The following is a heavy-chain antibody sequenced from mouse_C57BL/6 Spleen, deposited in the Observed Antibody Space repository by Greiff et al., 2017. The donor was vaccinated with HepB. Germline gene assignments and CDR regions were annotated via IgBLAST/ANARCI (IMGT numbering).Heavy chain of an antibody. CDR1: GFTFSSYA. CDR3: ASLLTTVVAKDYYAMDY. CDR2: ISDGGSYT. V-gene: IGHV5-4*01. J-gene: IGHJ4*01. Sequence: EVHLVESGGGLVKPGGSLKLSCVASGFTFSSYAMSWVRQTPEKRLEWVATISDGGSYTYYPDNVKGRFTISRDNAKNNLYLQMSHLKSEDTAMYYCASLLTTVVAKDYYAMDYWGQGTSVTVSS. D-gene: IGHD1-1*01.